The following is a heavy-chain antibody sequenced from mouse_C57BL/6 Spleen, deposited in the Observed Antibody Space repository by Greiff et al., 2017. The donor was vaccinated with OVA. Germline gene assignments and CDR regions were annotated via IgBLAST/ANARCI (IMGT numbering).Heavy chain of an antibody. CDR3: TREGNAGYAMDY. CDR1: GYTFTDYE. V-gene: IGHV1-15*01. J-gene: IGHJ4*01. Sequence: QVQLQQSGAELVRPGASVTLSCKASGYTFTDYEMHWVRQTPVHGLEWIGAIDPETGGTAYNQKFKGKAILTADKSSSTAYMELRSLTSEDSAVYYCTREGNAGYAMDYWGQGTSVTVSS. CDR2: IDPETGGT.